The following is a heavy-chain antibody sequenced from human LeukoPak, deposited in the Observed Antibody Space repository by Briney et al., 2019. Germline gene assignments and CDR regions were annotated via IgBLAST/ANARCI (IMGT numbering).Heavy chain of an antibody. Sequence: SETLSLTCTVSGDSNSSRYYWSWIRQPPGKGLEWIGYIYYSGSTSYSPSLKSRFTISVDTSKNQFSLRVNSVTAADTAVYYCAREAVALAAFDYWGQGTLVTVSS. D-gene: IGHD5-24*01. V-gene: IGHV4-59*01. CDR2: IYYSGST. J-gene: IGHJ4*02. CDR1: GDSNSSRYY. CDR3: AREAVALAAFDY.